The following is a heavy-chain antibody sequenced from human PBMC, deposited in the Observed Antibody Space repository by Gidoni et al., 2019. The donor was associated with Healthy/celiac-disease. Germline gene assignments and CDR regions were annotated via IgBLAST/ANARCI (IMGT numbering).Heavy chain of an antibody. Sequence: QSPSRGLEWLGRTYYRSKWYNDYAVSVKSRITINPDTSKNQFSLQLNSVTPEDTAVYYCARARPSIMVYAMVRSDYYYGMDVWGQGTTVTVSS. CDR3: ARARPSIMVYAMVRSDYYYGMDV. D-gene: IGHD2-8*01. J-gene: IGHJ6*02. CDR2: TYYRSKWYN. V-gene: IGHV6-1*01.